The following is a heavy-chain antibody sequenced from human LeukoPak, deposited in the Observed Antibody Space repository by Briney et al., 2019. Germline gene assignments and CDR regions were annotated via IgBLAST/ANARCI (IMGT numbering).Heavy chain of an antibody. V-gene: IGHV3-48*04. D-gene: IGHD3-10*01. CDR2: ISSSSSTI. CDR1: GFTFSSYS. J-gene: IGHJ3*02. Sequence: GGSLRLSCAASGFTFSSYSMNWVRQAPGKGLEWVSYISSSSSTIYYADSVKGRFTISRDNAKNSLYLQMNSLRAEDTAVYYCARDPNYYGSGSYYNPDTYFDIWGQGTMVTVSS. CDR3: ARDPNYYGSGSYYNPDTYFDI.